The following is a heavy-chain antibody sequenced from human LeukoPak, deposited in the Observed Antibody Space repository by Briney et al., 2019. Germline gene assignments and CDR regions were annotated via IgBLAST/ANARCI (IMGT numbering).Heavy chain of an antibody. CDR3: AREGYSYAHYYYYYMDV. Sequence: SETLSLTCTVSGGSISSYYRSWIRQPPGKGLEWIGYIYYSGSTNYNPSLKSRVTISVDTSKNQFSLKLSSVTAADTAVYYCAREGYSYAHYYYYYMDVWGKGTTVTVSS. D-gene: IGHD5-18*01. CDR1: GGSISSYY. J-gene: IGHJ6*03. CDR2: IYYSGST. V-gene: IGHV4-59*01.